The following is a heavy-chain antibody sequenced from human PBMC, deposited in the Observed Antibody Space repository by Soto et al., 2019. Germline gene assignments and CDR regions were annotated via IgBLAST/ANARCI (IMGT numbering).Heavy chain of an antibody. Sequence: QVQLVESGGGVVEPGGALRLSCAASGFTFRNHGMHWVRQAPGKGLEWLTVIWYDGSHKYYADSVKGRFTTSRDNAENTLSLEPNSLRAEDTAVYYCGKSADGGSRGGGDLWGQGTLVTVSS. J-gene: IGHJ5*02. D-gene: IGHD6-13*01. V-gene: IGHV3-33*06. CDR3: GKSADGGSRGGGDL. CDR1: GFTFRNHG. CDR2: IWYDGSHK.